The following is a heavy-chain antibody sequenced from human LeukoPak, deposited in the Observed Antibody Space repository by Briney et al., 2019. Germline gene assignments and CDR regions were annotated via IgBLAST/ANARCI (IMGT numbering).Heavy chain of an antibody. CDR2: ISSNGGRT. CDR1: GFSFSSYG. CDR3: ARDLRSGAYYYFYMDV. V-gene: IGHV3-64*01. Sequence: PGGSLRLSCEASGFSFSSYGMHWVRQAPGKRLEYVAVISSNGGRTYYDNAVKGRFFIPRDNSQNTVYLQMGSLRPEDMGVYYCARDLRSGAYYYFYMDVWGKGTTVTVSS. J-gene: IGHJ6*03. D-gene: IGHD1-26*01.